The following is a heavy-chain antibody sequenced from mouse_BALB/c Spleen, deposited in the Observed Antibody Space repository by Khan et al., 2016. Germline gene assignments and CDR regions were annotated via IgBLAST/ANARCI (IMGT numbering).Heavy chain of an antibody. CDR2: INPDSSTI. CDR1: GFDFSRYW. D-gene: IGHD1-1*01. J-gene: IGHJ3*01. CDR3: ASAGYYGYLAY. Sequence: EVKLLESGGGLVQPGGSLKLSCAASGFDFSRYWMSWVRQAPGQGLEWIGEINPDSSTINYTPSLKDKFIISRDNAKNTLYLQMSKVRSEDTALYYCASAGYYGYLAYWGQGTLVTVSA. V-gene: IGHV4-1*02.